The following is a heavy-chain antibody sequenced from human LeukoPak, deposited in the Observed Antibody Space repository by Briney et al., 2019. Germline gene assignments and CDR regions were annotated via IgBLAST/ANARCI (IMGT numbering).Heavy chain of an antibody. Sequence: SVKVSCKASGGTFSSYAISWVRQAPGQGLEWMGRIIPILGIANYAQKFQGRVTITADKSTSTAYMELSSLRSEDTAVYYCARATGEGRTAFEIWGQGTMVTVSS. J-gene: IGHJ3*02. D-gene: IGHD1-1*01. CDR3: ARATGEGRTAFEI. V-gene: IGHV1-69*04. CDR2: IIPILGIA. CDR1: GGTFSSYA.